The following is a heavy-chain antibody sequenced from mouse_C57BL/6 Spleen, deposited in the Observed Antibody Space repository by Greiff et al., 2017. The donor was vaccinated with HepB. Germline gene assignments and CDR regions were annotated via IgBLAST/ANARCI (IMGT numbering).Heavy chain of an antibody. CDR2: IYPGDGDT. V-gene: IGHV1-82*01. J-gene: IGHJ4*01. Sequence: VQLQQSGPELVKPGASVKISCKASGYAFSSSWMNWVKQRPGKGLEWIGRIYPGDGDTNYNGKFKGKATLTADKSSSTAYMQLSSLTSEDSAVYVCARWGGSYGGDYWGQGTSVTVSS. CDR3: ARWGGSYGGDY. CDR1: GYAFSSSW. D-gene: IGHD1-1*01.